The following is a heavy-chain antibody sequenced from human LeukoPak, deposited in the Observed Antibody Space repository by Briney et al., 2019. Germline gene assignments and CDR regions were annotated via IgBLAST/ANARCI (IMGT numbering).Heavy chain of an antibody. CDR1: GFTFSSYA. V-gene: IGHV3-30-3*01. CDR3: ARDMVRAYYYYYYMDV. Sequence: PGGSLRLSCAASGFTFSSYAMHWVRQAPGKGLEWVAVISYDGSNKYYADSVKGRFTISRDNSKNTLYLQMNSLRAEDTAVYNCARDMVRAYYYYYYMDVWGKGTTVTVSS. CDR2: ISYDGSNK. D-gene: IGHD4/OR15-4a*01. J-gene: IGHJ6*03.